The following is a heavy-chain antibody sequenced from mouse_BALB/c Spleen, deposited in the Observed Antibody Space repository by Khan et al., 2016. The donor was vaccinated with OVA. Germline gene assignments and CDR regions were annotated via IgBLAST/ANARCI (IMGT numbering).Heavy chain of an antibody. J-gene: IGHJ3*01. Sequence: VQLQQSGAELVKPGASVKLSCKASGYTFTSYYMYWVKQRPGQGLEWIGEINPSNGGINFNEKFKSKATLTVDKSSSTSYMQVSSLTSEDSAVYYCTRSGYGSFAYWGQGTLVTVSA. CDR2: INPSNGGI. D-gene: IGHD2-2*01. V-gene: IGHV1S81*02. CDR1: GYTFTSYY. CDR3: TRSGYGSFAY.